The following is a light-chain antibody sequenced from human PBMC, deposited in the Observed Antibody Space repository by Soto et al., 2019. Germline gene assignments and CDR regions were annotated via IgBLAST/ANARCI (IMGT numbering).Light chain of an antibody. Sequence: DIQMTQSPSSLSASVGDRVTITCRASQSISSYLNWYQQKPGKAPKLLIYAASSLQSGVPSRFSGSGSGTDFPLTISSLQPEEFATYYCQQSYSTPPTFGQGTKVEIK. J-gene: IGKJ1*01. CDR3: QQSYSTPPT. V-gene: IGKV1-39*01. CDR2: AAS. CDR1: QSISSY.